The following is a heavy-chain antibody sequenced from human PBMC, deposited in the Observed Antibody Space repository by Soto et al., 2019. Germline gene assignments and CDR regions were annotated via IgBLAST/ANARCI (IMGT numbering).Heavy chain of an antibody. CDR1: GFTFSSYG. Sequence: PGGSLRLSCAASGFTFSSYGMHWVRQAPGKGLEWVAVIWYDGSNKYYADSVKGRFTISRDNSKNTLYLQMNSLRAEDTAVYYCARDSTVVTPDTPLYYWGHGTLVTVSS. V-gene: IGHV3-33*01. CDR3: ARDSTVVTPDTPLYY. D-gene: IGHD4-17*01. CDR2: IWYDGSNK. J-gene: IGHJ4*01.